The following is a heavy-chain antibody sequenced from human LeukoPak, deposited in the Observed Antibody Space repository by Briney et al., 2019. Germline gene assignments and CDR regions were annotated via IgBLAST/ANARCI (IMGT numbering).Heavy chain of an antibody. Sequence: GLSLRLSCTASGFTFSTYATHWVRRAPGKGLEYVSGISRNGRRTFLASSVKGRFTVSRDNSKDTLYLQMGSLRAEDMAVYYCTRDIGPLRGDAFDFWGQGTMVTVSS. D-gene: IGHD2-15*01. CDR1: GFTFSTYA. V-gene: IGHV3-64*01. J-gene: IGHJ3*01. CDR3: TRDIGPLRGDAFDF. CDR2: ISRNGRRT.